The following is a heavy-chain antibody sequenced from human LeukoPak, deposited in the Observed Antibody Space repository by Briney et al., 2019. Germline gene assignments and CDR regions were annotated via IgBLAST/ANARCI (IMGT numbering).Heavy chain of an antibody. D-gene: IGHD4-17*01. Sequence: SETLSLTCTVSGGSISSYYWSWIRQPPGKGLEWIGYIYYSGSTNYNPSLKSRVTISVDTSKNQFSLKLSSVTAADTAVYYCARDRGRYGDYRPGFDPWGQGTLVTVSS. V-gene: IGHV4-59*01. CDR1: GGSISSYY. J-gene: IGHJ5*02. CDR3: ARDRGRYGDYRPGFDP. CDR2: IYYSGST.